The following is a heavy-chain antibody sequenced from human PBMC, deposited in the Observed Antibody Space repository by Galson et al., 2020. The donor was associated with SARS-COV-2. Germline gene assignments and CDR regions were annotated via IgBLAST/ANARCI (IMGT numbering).Heavy chain of an antibody. CDR1: GIAFSYFA. Sequence: GESLKISCAAPGIAFSYFAMGWVRQAPGRGLEWVSTISNSGDATFYADSVRGRFTTSRDNSKNTLYLQMTNLRVEDTAVYYCAKDLQFCSSSTCQPVLRGFDHWGQGTPVSVSS. V-gene: IGHV3-23*01. J-gene: IGHJ4*02. CDR2: ISNSGDAT. CDR3: AKDLQFCSSSTCQPVLRGFDH. D-gene: IGHD2-21*01.